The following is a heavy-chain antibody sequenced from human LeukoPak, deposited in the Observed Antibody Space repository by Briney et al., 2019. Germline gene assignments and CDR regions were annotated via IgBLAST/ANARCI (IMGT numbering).Heavy chain of an antibody. D-gene: IGHD3-3*01. J-gene: IGHJ6*03. V-gene: IGHV3-74*01. CDR2: INTDGSST. CDR1: GFTFSSYW. CDR3: ARGGGITIFGVVPDYYYYYMDV. Sequence: GGSLRLSCAASGFTFSSYWMHWVRQAPGKGLEWVSRINTDGSSTNYADSVKGRFTISRDNAKNTLYLQMNILNAESTAEYYGARGGGITIFGVVPDYYYYYMDVWGKGTTVTVSS.